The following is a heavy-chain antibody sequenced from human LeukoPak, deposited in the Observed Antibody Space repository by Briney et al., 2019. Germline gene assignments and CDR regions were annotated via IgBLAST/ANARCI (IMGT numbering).Heavy chain of an antibody. Sequence: ASVKVSCKASGYTFTGYYMHWVRQAPGQGLEWMGWINPNSGGTNYAQKFQGRVTMTRDTSISTAYMELSRLRSDDTAVYYCARDFLYYYDSSGYYSYWGQGTLVTVSS. CDR1: GYTFTGYY. D-gene: IGHD3-22*01. CDR3: ARDFLYYYDSSGYYSY. V-gene: IGHV1-2*02. CDR2: INPNSGGT. J-gene: IGHJ4*02.